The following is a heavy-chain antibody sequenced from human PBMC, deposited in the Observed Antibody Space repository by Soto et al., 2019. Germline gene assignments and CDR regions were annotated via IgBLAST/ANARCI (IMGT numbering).Heavy chain of an antibody. D-gene: IGHD6-6*01. CDR2: ISAYNGNT. V-gene: IGHV1-18*01. Sequence: QVQLVQSGAEVKKPGASVKVSCKASGYTFTSYGISWVRQAPGQGLEWMGWISAYNGNTNYAQKLKGRVTMTTDTSTSTAYMELRSLRSDDTAVDYCAREGLSVWYSSSCDYWGQGTLVTVSS. CDR1: GYTFTSYG. CDR3: AREGLSVWYSSSCDY. J-gene: IGHJ4*02.